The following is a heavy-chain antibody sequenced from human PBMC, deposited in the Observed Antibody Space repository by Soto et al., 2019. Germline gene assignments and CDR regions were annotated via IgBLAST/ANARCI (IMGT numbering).Heavy chain of an antibody. D-gene: IGHD3-22*01. V-gene: IGHV1-18*01. CDR2: ISAYNGNT. CDR1: GYTFTSYG. Sequence: QVQLVQSGAEVKKPGASVKVSCKASGYTFTSYGISWVRQAPGQGLEWMGWISAYNGNTNYAQKLQGRVTMTTDTSTSTAYMELRSLRSDDTAVYSCARERVTRYYDSSGPPAFDIWGQGTMVTVSS. CDR3: ARERVTRYYDSSGPPAFDI. J-gene: IGHJ3*02.